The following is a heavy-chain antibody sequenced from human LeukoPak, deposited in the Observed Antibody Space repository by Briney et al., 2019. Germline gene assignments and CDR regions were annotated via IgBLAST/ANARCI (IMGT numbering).Heavy chain of an antibody. V-gene: IGHV1-46*01. D-gene: IGHD3-22*01. CDR3: ARGSTPSYYYDSSGHFDY. CDR1: GYTFTSYY. CDR2: INPSGGST. J-gene: IGHJ4*02. Sequence: ASVKVSCKASGYTFTSYYMHWVRQAPGQGLEWMGIINPSGGSTSYAQKFQGRVTMTRDTPTSTVYMELSSLRSEDTAVYYCARGSTPSYYYDSSGHFDYWGQGTLVTVSS.